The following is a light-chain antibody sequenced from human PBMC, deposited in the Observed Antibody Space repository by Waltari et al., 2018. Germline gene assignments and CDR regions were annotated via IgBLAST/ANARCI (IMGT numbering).Light chain of an antibody. CDR2: GAS. CDR1: QSVSSN. J-gene: IGKJ1*01. Sequence: EIVMTQSPATLSVSPGERATLPCSASQSVSSNLAWYQQKPGQAPRLLIYGASTRATGIPARFSGSGSGTEFTLTISSMQSEDFAVYYCQQYNNWPRTFGQGTKVEIK. CDR3: QQYNNWPRT. V-gene: IGKV3-15*01.